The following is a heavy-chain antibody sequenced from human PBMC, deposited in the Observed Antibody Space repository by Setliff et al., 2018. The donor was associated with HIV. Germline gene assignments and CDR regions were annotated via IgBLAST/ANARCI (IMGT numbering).Heavy chain of an antibody. CDR3: ARRGVFDAFDI. D-gene: IGHD6-13*01. Sequence: ASVKVSCRASGYTFTGYAISWVRQAPGQGLEWLGWISAYNGDTNYAQKVQGRVSMTIDTSTSTAYMELRSLRSDDMAVYYCARRGVFDAFDIWGQGTMVTVSS. J-gene: IGHJ3*02. CDR2: ISAYNGDT. CDR1: GYTFTGYA. V-gene: IGHV1-18*03.